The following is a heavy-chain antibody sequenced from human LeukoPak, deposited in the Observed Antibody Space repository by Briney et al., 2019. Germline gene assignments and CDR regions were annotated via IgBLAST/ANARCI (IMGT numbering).Heavy chain of an antibody. CDR3: AKGYSSSYTAYMDV. V-gene: IGHV3-9*03. J-gene: IGHJ6*03. Sequence: GGSLRLSCAASGFTFDDYAMHWVRQAPGKGLEWVSGISWNSGSIGYADSVKGRFAISRDNAKNSLVLQMNSLRAEDMAVYYCAKGYSSSYTAYMDVWGKGTTVTVSS. CDR2: ISWNSGSI. D-gene: IGHD6-6*01. CDR1: GFTFDDYA.